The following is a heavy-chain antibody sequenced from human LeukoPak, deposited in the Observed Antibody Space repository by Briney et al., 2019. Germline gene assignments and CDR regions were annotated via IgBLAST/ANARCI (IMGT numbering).Heavy chain of an antibody. Sequence: SVKVSCKASGGTFSSYAISWVRQAPGQGLEWMGRIIPILGIANYAQKFQGRVTITADKSTSTAYMELSSLRSEDTAVYYCARDKNYYGSGSSLTFDYWGQGTLVTVSS. CDR3: ARDKNYYGSGSSLTFDY. CDR2: IIPILGIA. CDR1: GGTFSSYA. D-gene: IGHD3-10*01. V-gene: IGHV1-69*04. J-gene: IGHJ4*02.